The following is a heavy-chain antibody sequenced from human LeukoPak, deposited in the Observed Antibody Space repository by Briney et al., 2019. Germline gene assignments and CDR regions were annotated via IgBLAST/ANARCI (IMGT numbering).Heavy chain of an antibody. CDR3: ASEGRCSSTSCLNWFDP. CDR2: INHSGST. V-gene: IGHV4-34*01. J-gene: IGHJ5*02. CDR1: GGSFSGYY. D-gene: IGHD2-2*01. Sequence: SGTLSLTCAVYGGSFSGYYWSWIRQPPGKGLEWIGEINHSGSTNYNPSLKSRVTISVDTSKNQFSLKLSSVTAADTAVYYCASEGRCSSTSCLNWFDPWGQGTLVTVSS.